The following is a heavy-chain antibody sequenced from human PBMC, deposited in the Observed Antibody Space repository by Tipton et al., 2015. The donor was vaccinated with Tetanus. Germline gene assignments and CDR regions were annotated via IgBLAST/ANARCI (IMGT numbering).Heavy chain of an antibody. D-gene: IGHD6-13*01. J-gene: IGHJ2*01. CDR2: IYYSGST. Sequence: TLSLTCTVSGGSISSYYWSWIRQPPGKGLEWLGHIYYSGSTNYNPSLKSRVTISVDTSKNQFSLKLSSVTAADTAVYYCARDVRDSSSWYWYFDLWGRGTLVTVSS. CDR3: ARDVRDSSSWYWYFDL. CDR1: GGSISSYY. V-gene: IGHV4-59*01.